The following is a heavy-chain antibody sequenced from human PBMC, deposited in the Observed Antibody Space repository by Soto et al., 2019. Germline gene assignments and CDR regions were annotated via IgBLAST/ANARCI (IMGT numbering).Heavy chain of an antibody. D-gene: IGHD6-13*01. V-gene: IGHV3-64*01. J-gene: IGHJ4*02. CDR2: ISSNGGST. CDR3: ARESGVAAAGGLDD. Sequence: PGGSLRLSCAASGFTFSSYAMHWVRQAPGKGLEYVSAISSNGGSTYYANSVKGRFTISRDNSKNTLYLQMNSLRAEDTAVYYCARESGVAAAGGLDDWGQGTRVTVSS. CDR1: GFTFSSYA.